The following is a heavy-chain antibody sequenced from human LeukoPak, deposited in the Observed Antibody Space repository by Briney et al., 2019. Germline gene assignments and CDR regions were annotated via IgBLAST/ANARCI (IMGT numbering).Heavy chain of an antibody. Sequence: GGSLRLSCAASGFTFSSYAMHWVRQAPGKGLEWVAVISYDGSNKYYADSVKGRFTISRDDSKNTLYLQMNSLRAEDTAVYYCARGAVVVITTPFDYWGRGTLVTVSS. CDR3: ARGAVVVITTPFDY. D-gene: IGHD3-22*01. J-gene: IGHJ4*02. V-gene: IGHV3-30*14. CDR2: ISYDGSNK. CDR1: GFTFSSYA.